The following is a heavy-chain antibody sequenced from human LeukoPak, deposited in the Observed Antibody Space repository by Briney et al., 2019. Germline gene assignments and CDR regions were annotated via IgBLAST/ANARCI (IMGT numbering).Heavy chain of an antibody. Sequence: ASVKISCKASGYTFTAYYIHWVRQAPGQGLEWMGWFNPNSGGTNYAQEFQGRVTMTRDTSISTAYMELSRLRSDDTAVYYCAREYYFDNSGYYGVGDYWGQGTLVTVSS. CDR1: GYTFTAYY. CDR2: FNPNSGGT. V-gene: IGHV1-2*02. CDR3: AREYYFDNSGYYGVGDY. J-gene: IGHJ4*02. D-gene: IGHD3-22*01.